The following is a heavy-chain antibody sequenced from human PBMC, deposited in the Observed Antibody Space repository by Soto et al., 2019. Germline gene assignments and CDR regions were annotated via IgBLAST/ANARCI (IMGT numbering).Heavy chain of an antibody. CDR1: GYTFSDYF. J-gene: IGHJ2*01. Sequence: QVQLVHSGSEVKKPGASVKVSCTTYGYTFSDYFLHWVRQAPGQGPEWMGFINPKRGGTEYAQKFRGLVTMTRDTSSSTVYMDLSGLTSDDTAIYYCARDSGIPGRYWYFGLWGRGTLVTVSS. V-gene: IGHV1-2*02. CDR2: INPKRGGT. CDR3: ARDSGIPGRYWYFGL. D-gene: IGHD2-21*01.